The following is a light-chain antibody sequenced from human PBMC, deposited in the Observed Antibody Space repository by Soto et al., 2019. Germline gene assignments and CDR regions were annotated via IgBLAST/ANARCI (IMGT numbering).Light chain of an antibody. CDR2: GAS. CDR3: LQYNSYPFT. J-gene: IGKJ4*01. V-gene: IGKV1-17*03. CDR1: QGISNS. Sequence: DIQMTQSPSSLSASVGDRVTITCRASQGISNSLAWFQQKPGKVPKRLICGASTLQSGAPSRFSGSASGAAFTLTISSLQPEDFATYYCLQYNSYPFTFGGGTKVDIK.